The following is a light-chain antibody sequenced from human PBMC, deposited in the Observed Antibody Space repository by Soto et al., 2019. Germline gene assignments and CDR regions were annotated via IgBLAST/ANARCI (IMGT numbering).Light chain of an antibody. CDR3: SSYTGSNTPVV. Sequence: QSALTQPASVSGSPGQSITISCTGTSSDVGGYNYVSWYQQHPGKAPNLIIFDVSNRPSGVSNRFSGSKSGNSASLTISGLQAEDEADYCCSSYTGSNTPVVFGGGTQLTVL. V-gene: IGLV2-14*01. CDR2: DVS. J-gene: IGLJ2*01. CDR1: SSDVGGYNY.